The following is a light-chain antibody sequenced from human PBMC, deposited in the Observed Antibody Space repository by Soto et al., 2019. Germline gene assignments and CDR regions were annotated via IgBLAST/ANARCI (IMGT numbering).Light chain of an antibody. CDR2: GTS. CDR3: QQYSNSSGYT. CDR1: QNIATQF. Sequence: VLTQSPGTLSLSPGERATLSCRASQNIATQFFTWYQQRPGQAPRVLIYGTSTRATGIPDRFSGSGSGTDFTLTIRRLEPEDFAVYYCQQYSNSSGYTFGQGTKLEIK. V-gene: IGKV3-20*01. J-gene: IGKJ2*01.